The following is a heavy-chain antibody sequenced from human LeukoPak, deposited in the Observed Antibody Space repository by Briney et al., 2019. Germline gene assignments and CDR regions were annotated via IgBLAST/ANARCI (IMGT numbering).Heavy chain of an antibody. CDR1: GESFSGYY. CDR3: ARSSMFRGVTVDY. CDR2: INHSGST. J-gene: IGHJ4*02. Sequence: SETLSLTCAVYGESFSGYYWSWIRQPPGKGLEWIGEINHSGSTNYNPSLKSRVTISVDTSKNQFSLKLSSVTAADTAVYYCARSSMFRGVTVDYWGQGTLVTVSS. V-gene: IGHV4-34*01. D-gene: IGHD3-10*01.